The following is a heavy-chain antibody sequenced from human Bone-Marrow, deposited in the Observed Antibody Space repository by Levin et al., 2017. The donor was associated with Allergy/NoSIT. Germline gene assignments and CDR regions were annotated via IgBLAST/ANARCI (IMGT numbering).Heavy chain of an antibody. CDR3: ARDRTNTYCGGDCYSDYFDH. V-gene: IGHV4-38-2*02. CDR1: GYSISSGYY. CDR2: ISHSGSS. D-gene: IGHD2-21*02. Sequence: GSLRLSCAVSGYSISSGYYWGWIRQPPGKGLEWIASISHSGSSYYNPSLKSRVTISVDTSKNQFSLKLTSVTAADTAVYYCARDRTNTYCGGDCYSDYFDHWGQGTLVIVSS. J-gene: IGHJ4*02.